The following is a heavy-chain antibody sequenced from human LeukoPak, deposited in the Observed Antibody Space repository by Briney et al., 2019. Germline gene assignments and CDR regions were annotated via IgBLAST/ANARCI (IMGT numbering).Heavy chain of an antibody. CDR3: ARASYCGGDCYRDFDV. J-gene: IGHJ3*01. CDR2: INGGNGNT. CDR1: GYTFTGYY. D-gene: IGHD2-21*02. V-gene: IGHV1-3*01. Sequence: ASVKVSCKASGYTFTGYYMHWVRQAPGQRLEWMGWINGGNGNTQYSQKFQGRVTITRDTSASTAYMELSSLRSEDTTVYYCARASYCGGDCYRDFDVWGQGTMVTVSS.